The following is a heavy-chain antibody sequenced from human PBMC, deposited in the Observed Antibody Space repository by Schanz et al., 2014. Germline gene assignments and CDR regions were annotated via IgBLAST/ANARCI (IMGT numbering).Heavy chain of an antibody. J-gene: IGHJ3*01. D-gene: IGHD5-12*01. Sequence: EVQLVESGGGLIQPGGSLSLSCAVSGFTVNTNYMSWVRQAPGKGLEWISSMYINSGSTQYADSVKGRFIISRDSSKNTLFLQMNSLRAEATAVYFCARDGGRDGYNLAFDVWGQGTLVTVSS. CDR3: ARDGGRDGYNLAFDV. V-gene: IGHV3-53*01. CDR1: GFTVNTNY. CDR2: MYINSGST.